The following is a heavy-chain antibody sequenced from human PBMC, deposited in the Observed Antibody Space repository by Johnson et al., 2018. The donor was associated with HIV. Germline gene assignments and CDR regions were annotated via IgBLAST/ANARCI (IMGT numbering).Heavy chain of an antibody. J-gene: IGHJ3*02. CDR3: ARDRGRYGYAAFDI. V-gene: IGHV3-30-3*01. CDR1: GFTFSSYA. Sequence: QVQLVESGGGVVQPGRSLRLSCAASGFTFSSYAMHWVRQAPGKGLEWVAVISYDGSNKYYAESVKGRFTISRANSKNTLYLQMHSLRAEDTAVYYCARDRGRYGYAAFDIWGQGKMVTVSS. CDR2: ISYDGSNK. D-gene: IGHD5-18*01.